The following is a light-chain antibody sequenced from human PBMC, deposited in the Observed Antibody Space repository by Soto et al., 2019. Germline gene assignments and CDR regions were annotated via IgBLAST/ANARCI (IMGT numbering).Light chain of an antibody. V-gene: IGLV2-14*01. CDR1: SSDIGTYIY. Sequence: QSVLTQPASVSGSPGQSITISCTGTSSDIGTYIYASWYLQHPGKAPKLLIYEVGNRPSGVSNRFSGSKSGNTASLTISGLQAEDEADYYCSSYTSSNSVVFGGGTQLTVL. CDR2: EVG. J-gene: IGLJ2*01. CDR3: SSYTSSNSVV.